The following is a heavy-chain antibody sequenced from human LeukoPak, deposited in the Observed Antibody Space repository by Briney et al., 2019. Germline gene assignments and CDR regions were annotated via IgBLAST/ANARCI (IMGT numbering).Heavy chain of an antibody. Sequence: GASVKVSCKASGGTFSRYAISWVRQAPGQGLEWMGGIIPIFGTANYAQKFQGRVTITADESTSTAYMELSSLRSEDTAVYYCASGLRFSVGDYYYYMDVWGKGTTVTVSS. D-gene: IGHD3-3*01. CDR3: ASGLRFSVGDYYYYMDV. J-gene: IGHJ6*03. CDR1: GGTFSRYA. V-gene: IGHV1-69*01. CDR2: IIPIFGTA.